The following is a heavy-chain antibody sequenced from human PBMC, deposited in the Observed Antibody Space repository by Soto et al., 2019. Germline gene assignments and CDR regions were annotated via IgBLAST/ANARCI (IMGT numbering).Heavy chain of an antibody. CDR3: ARGYSSSSAAFDY. V-gene: IGHV3-7*01. Sequence: GGSLRLSCAASGFTFSSYWMSWVRQAPGKGLEWVANIKQDGSEKYYADSVKGRFTISRDNSKNTLYLQMNSLRAEGTAVYYCARGYSSSSAAFDYWGQGTLVTVSS. CDR2: IKQDGSEK. J-gene: IGHJ4*02. D-gene: IGHD6-13*01. CDR1: GFTFSSYW.